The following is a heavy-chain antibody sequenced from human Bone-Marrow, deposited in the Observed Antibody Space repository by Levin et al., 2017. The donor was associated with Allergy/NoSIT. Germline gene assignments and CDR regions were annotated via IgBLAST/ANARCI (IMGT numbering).Heavy chain of an antibody. J-gene: IGHJ3*02. Sequence: SETLSLTCTVSGGSISSYYWSWIRQPPGKGLEWIGYIYYSGSTNYNPSLKSRVTISVDTSKNQFSLKLSSVTAADTAVYYCARNGLNYSGAFDIWGQGTMVTVSS. CDR2: IYYSGST. V-gene: IGHV4-59*08. CDR3: ARNGLNYSGAFDI. CDR1: GGSISSYY. D-gene: IGHD4-11*01.